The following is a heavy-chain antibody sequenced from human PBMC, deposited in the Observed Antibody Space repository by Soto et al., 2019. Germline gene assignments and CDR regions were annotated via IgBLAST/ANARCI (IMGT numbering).Heavy chain of an antibody. J-gene: IGHJ4*02. Sequence: PVGSLRLSWAASGFSCSSSYMSWIRQAPGKGLEWGSYLSSSDSIIYYSDSCMGRCIISRDNAKNSLYLQINSLSAEDTAVYYCARDLGYYGSSGYFYYWGRGSLVTVSS. CDR2: LSSSDSII. CDR1: GFSCSSSY. V-gene: IGHV3-11*01. CDR3: ARDLGYYGSSGYFYY. D-gene: IGHD3-22*01.